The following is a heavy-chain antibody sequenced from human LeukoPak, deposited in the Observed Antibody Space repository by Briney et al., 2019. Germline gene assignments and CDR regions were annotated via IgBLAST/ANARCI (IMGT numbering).Heavy chain of an antibody. CDR3: ARGLAYSFGYGIDY. J-gene: IGHJ4*02. CDR2: LYSGGSL. Sequence: GGSLRLSCEASGVTVSSNYMSWVRQAPGKGLEWVSVLYSGGSLYYGDSVKGRFTISRDNSKNTLYLQMNSLRAEDTVLYYCARGLAYSFGYGIDYWGQGTLVTVSS. D-gene: IGHD5-18*01. CDR1: GVTVSSNY. V-gene: IGHV3-53*01.